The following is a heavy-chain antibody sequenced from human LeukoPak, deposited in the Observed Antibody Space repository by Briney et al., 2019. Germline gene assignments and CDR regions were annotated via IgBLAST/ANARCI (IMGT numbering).Heavy chain of an antibody. CDR2: ISDTGNT. CDR3: AKAPVTTCRGAFCYPFDY. D-gene: IGHD2-15*01. V-gene: IGHV3-23*01. J-gene: IGHJ4*02. Sequence: GGSLRLSCAASGFTLSSYAMSWVRQAPGKGLEWVSAISDTGNTYHADSVKGRFTISRDSSKNTLFLQMNRLRPEDAAVYYCAKAPVTTCRGAFCYPFDYWGLGTLVSVSS. CDR1: GFTLSSYA.